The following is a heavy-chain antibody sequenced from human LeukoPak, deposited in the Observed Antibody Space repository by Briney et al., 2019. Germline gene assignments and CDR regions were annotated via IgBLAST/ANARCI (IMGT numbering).Heavy chain of an antibody. D-gene: IGHD2-2*02. Sequence: ASVKVSCKASGFTFTSSAVQWVRQARGQRLEWIGWIGVGSGNTNYAQKFQERVTITRGMSTSTAYMELSSLRSEDTAVYYCAAALGPAAITPWDYWGQGTLVTVSS. CDR2: IGVGSGNT. V-gene: IGHV1-58*01. J-gene: IGHJ4*02. CDR3: AAALGPAAITPWDY. CDR1: GFTFTSSA.